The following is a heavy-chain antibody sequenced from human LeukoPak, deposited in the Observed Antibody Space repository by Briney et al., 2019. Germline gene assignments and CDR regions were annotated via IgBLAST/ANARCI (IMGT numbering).Heavy chain of an antibody. D-gene: IGHD2-15*01. V-gene: IGHV1-24*01. CDR3: ARDRWDIVVVVAATDPFDY. CDR1: GYTLTELS. CDR2: FDPEDGET. Sequence: ASVKVSCKVSGYTLTELSMHWVRQAPGKGLEWMGGFDPEDGETIYAQKFQGRVTMTTDTSTSTAYMELRSLRSDDTAVYYCARDRWDIVVVVAATDPFDYWGQGTLVTVSS. J-gene: IGHJ4*02.